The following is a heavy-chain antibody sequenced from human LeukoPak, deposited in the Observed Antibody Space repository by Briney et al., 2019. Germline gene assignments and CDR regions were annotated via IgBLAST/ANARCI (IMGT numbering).Heavy chain of an antibody. V-gene: IGHV4-31*03. CDR1: GGSISSGGYY. CDR3: ARGQVAGTWDY. D-gene: IGHD6-19*01. CDR2: IYYSGST. J-gene: IGHJ4*02. Sequence: PSQTLSLTCTVSGGSISSGGYYWSWIRQHPGKGLEWIGYIYYSGSTYYNPSLKSRVTISVDTPKNQFSLKLSSVTTADAAVYYCARGQVAGTWDYWGQGILVTVSS.